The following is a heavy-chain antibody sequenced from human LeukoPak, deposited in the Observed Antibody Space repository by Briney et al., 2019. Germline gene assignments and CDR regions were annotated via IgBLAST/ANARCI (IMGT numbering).Heavy chain of an antibody. Sequence: GASVKVSCKASGYTFTSYGISWVRQAPGQGLEWMGWISAYNGNTNYAQKLQGRVTMTTDTSTSTAYMELRSLRSDDTAVYYCARCYDFWSGYYEGSVDYWGQGTLVTASS. V-gene: IGHV1-18*01. CDR3: ARCYDFWSGYYEGSVDY. D-gene: IGHD3-3*01. J-gene: IGHJ4*02. CDR2: ISAYNGNT. CDR1: GYTFTSYG.